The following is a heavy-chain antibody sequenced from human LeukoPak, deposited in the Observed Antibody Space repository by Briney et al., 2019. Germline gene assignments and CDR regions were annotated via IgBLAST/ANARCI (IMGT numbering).Heavy chain of an antibody. Sequence: ASVKVSCKASGYIFTNYYTHWVRQAPGQGLEWMGKINPSGGSTTYAQKFKGRVTMTRDTSTSTVYMELSSLRSEDTAVYYCARDHGSAYYRAPRHWGQGTLVTVSS. V-gene: IGHV1-46*01. D-gene: IGHD3-10*01. CDR1: GYIFTNYY. J-gene: IGHJ4*02. CDR2: INPSGGST. CDR3: ARDHGSAYYRAPRH.